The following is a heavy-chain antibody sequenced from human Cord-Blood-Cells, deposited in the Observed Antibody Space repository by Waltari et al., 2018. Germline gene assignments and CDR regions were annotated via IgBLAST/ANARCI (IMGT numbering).Heavy chain of an antibody. D-gene: IGHD6-13*01. CDR2: ISAYNGNT. CDR3: ARAPQQLVPPYYYYYGMDV. CDR1: GYTFTSYG. V-gene: IGHV1-18*01. Sequence: QVQLVQSGAEVKKPGASVKVSCKASGYTFTSYGISWVRQAPGQGLEWMGWISAYNGNTNYAQKLQGRVTMTTDTSTSTAYMELRSLRSDDTAVYYCARAPQQLVPPYYYYYGMDVWGQGTTVTVSS. J-gene: IGHJ6*02.